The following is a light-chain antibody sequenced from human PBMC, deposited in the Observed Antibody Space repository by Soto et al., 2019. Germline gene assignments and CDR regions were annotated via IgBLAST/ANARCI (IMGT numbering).Light chain of an antibody. V-gene: IGKV3-15*01. Sequence: EIVMTQSPATLSVSPGERASLSCRASQRISSNLAWYQQKPGQAPRILISDASTRATGIPARFSGSGSGTEFTLTISSLQSEDFAVYYCQQYINWPETFGQGTKVEIK. J-gene: IGKJ1*01. CDR1: QRISSN. CDR2: DAS. CDR3: QQYINWPET.